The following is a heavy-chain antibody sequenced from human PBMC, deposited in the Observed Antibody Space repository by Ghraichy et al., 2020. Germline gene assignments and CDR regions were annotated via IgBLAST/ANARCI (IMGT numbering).Heavy chain of an antibody. CDR1: GFTFSRSW. Sequence: LSLTCAASGFTFSRSWMSWVRQAPGKGLEWVANIKHDGSEKYYVDSVKGRFTISRDNAENSLYLQINSLRVEDTAVYYCARGPVSNYDYWGQGTLVTVSS. CDR3: ARGPVSNYDY. V-gene: IGHV3-7*01. D-gene: IGHD4-11*01. J-gene: IGHJ4*02. CDR2: IKHDGSEK.